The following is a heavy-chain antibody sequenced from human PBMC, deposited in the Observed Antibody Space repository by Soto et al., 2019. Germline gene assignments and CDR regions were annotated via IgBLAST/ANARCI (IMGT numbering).Heavy chain of an antibody. CDR3: ARGPSYSDYSNDWFFDS. CDR2: IKKDGTEK. Sequence: EVQLVESGGGFVQPGGSLRLACAASGFTFSGYWMTWVRQAPGKGLGWVADIKKDGTEKYYVDSVKGRFTISRDNDKKSVYLQMNGLTVEDTAVYRCARGPSYSDYSNDWFFDSWGQGALVTVSS. CDR1: GFTFSGYW. J-gene: IGHJ4*02. V-gene: IGHV3-7*03. D-gene: IGHD3-9*01.